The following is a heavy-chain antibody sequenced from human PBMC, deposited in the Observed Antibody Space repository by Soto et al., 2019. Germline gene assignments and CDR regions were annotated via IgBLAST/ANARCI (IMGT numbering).Heavy chain of an antibody. CDR3: ARVTTVVVVAALDY. D-gene: IGHD2-15*01. J-gene: IGHJ4*02. CDR1: GYTFTGYY. Sequence: ASVKVSCKASGYTFTGYYMHWVRQAPGQGREWMGWINPNSGGTNYAQKFQGRVTMTRDTSISTAYMELSRLRSDDTAVYYCARVTTVVVVAALDYWGQGTLVTVSS. CDR2: INPNSGGT. V-gene: IGHV1-2*02.